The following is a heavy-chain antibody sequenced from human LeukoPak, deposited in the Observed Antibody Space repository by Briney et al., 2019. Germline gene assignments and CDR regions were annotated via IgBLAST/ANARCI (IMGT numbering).Heavy chain of an antibody. V-gene: IGHV1-46*01. CDR2: INPSGGST. Sequence: VASVKVSCKASGYTFTSYYMNWVRQATGQGLEGMGIINPSGGSTSYAQKFQGRVTMTRDTSTSTVYMELSSLRSEDTAVYYCATASSGWYGWGQGTLVTVSS. J-gene: IGHJ4*02. D-gene: IGHD6-19*01. CDR3: ATASSGWYG. CDR1: GYTFTSYY.